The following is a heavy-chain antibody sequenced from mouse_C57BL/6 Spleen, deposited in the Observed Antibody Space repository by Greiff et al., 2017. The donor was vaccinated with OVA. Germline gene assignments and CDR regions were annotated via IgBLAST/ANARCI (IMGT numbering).Heavy chain of an antibody. CDR2: IWRGGST. CDR3: ARGEYDYDEGYYFDY. V-gene: IGHV2-2*01. J-gene: IGHJ2*01. CDR1: GFSLTSYG. Sequence: VQVVESGPGLVQPSQSLSITCTVSGFSLTSYGVHWVRQSPGKGLEWLGVIWRGGSTDYNAAFISRLSISKDNSKSKVVFKMNSLQADDTAIYYCARGEYDYDEGYYFDYWGKGTTLTVSS. D-gene: IGHD2-4*01.